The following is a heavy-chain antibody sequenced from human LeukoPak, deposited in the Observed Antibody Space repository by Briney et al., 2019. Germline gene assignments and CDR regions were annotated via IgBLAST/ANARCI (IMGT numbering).Heavy chain of an antibody. CDR2: ISSSSSYI. D-gene: IGHD3-10*01. CDR3: ASYWFGENAFDI. CDR1: GFSFSSYA. J-gene: IGHJ3*02. Sequence: PGGSQRLSCLASGFSFSSYAMHWVRQAPGKGLEWVSSISSSSSYIYYADSVKGRFTISRDNAKNSLYLQMNSLRVEDTAVYYCASYWFGENAFDIWGQGTMVIVSS. V-gene: IGHV3-21*01.